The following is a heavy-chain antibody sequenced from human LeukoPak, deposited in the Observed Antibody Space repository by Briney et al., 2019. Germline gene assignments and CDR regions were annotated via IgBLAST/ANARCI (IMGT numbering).Heavy chain of an antibody. CDR3: ARDEREGGVAAVNWFDP. V-gene: IGHV6-1*01. Sequence: SQTLSLTRAISGDSVSSNSAAWNWIRQSPSRGLEWLGRTYYRSKWYNDYAVSVKSRITINPDTSKNQFSLQLNSVTPEDTAVYYCARDEREGGVAAVNWFDPWGQGTLVTVSS. CDR1: GDSVSSNSAA. J-gene: IGHJ5*02. CDR2: TYYRSKWYN. D-gene: IGHD6-13*01.